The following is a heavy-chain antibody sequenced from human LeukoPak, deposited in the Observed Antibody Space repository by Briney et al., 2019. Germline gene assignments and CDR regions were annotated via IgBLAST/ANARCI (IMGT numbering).Heavy chain of an antibody. CDR2: ISSSGSTI. CDR1: GFTFSSYE. Sequence: TGGSLRLSCAASGFTFSSYEMNWVRQAPGKGLEWVSYISSSGSTIYYADSVKGRFTISRDNAKNSLYLQLNSLRAEDTAVYYCAGSDTIGYLPREWDYWYFDRWGRGTLVTVSS. J-gene: IGHJ2*01. CDR3: AGSDTIGYLPREWDYWYFDR. V-gene: IGHV3-48*03. D-gene: IGHD3-22*01.